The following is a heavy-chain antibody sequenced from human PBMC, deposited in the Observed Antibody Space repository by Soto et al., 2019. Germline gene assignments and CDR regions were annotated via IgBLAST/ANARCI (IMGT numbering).Heavy chain of an antibody. CDR1: GGSISSGGYY. J-gene: IGHJ4*02. V-gene: IGHV4-31*03. CDR2: IYYSGST. Sequence: SETLSLTCTVSGGSISSGGYYWSWIRQHPGKGLEWIGYIYYSGSTYYNPSLKSRVTISVDTSKNQFSLKLSSVIAADTAVYYCARSGYSYGPNPLLYWGQGTLVS. D-gene: IGHD5-18*01. CDR3: ARSGYSYGPNPLLY.